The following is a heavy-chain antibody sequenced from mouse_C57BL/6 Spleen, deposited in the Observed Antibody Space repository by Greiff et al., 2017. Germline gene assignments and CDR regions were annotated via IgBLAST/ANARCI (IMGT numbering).Heavy chain of an antibody. CDR3: AGAYSNFDV. CDR1: GFTFSDYG. Sequence: EVKLMESGGGLVKPGGSLKLSCAASGFTFSDYGMHWVRQAPEKGLEWVAYISSGSSTIYYADTVKGRFTISRDNAKNTLFLQMTSLESEDTAMYYCAGAYSNFDVWGTGTTVTVAS. CDR2: ISSGSSTI. J-gene: IGHJ1*03. V-gene: IGHV5-17*01. D-gene: IGHD2-10*01.